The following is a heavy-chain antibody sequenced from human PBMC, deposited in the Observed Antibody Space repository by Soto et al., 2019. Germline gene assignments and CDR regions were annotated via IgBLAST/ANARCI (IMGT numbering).Heavy chain of an antibody. D-gene: IGHD7-27*01. CDR1: GGSFTAYH. J-gene: IGHJ4*02. CDR2: IDHTGRT. Sequence: SETLSLTCAVYGGSFTAYHWSWIRQSPGKRLEWIGEIDHTGRTNYHPSLKGRVAMSVDTAKNQFSLRLTSVTAADTSVYYCSRSMNDARHRHWGFDNWGRGTLVTVSS. V-gene: IGHV4-34*01. CDR3: SRSMNDARHRHWGFDN.